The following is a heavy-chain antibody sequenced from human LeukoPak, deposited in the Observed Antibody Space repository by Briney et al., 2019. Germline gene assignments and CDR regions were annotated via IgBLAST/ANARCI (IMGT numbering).Heavy chain of an antibody. CDR3: ARGFLGYSSGWYDSYFDS. V-gene: IGHV3-64*01. CDR2: ISSNGGSS. CDR1: GFTFSSYA. D-gene: IGHD6-19*01. J-gene: IGHJ4*02. Sequence: GGSLRLSCAASGFTFSSYAMHWVRQAPGKGLEYVSSISSNGGSSYYANSVKGRFTISRDNSKNTLYLQVGSLRAEDMAVYYCARGFLGYSSGWYDSYFDSWGQGTLVTVSS.